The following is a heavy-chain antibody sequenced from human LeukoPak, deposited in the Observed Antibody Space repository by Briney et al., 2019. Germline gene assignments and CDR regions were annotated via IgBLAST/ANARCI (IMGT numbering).Heavy chain of an antibody. V-gene: IGHV3-21*01. J-gene: IGHJ4*02. CDR2: ISSSSSYI. CDR3: ARDHPFSGSLLLPYAGGDY. CDR1: GFTFSSYT. Sequence: GGSLRLSCAASGFTFSSYTMNWVRQAPGKGLEWVSSISSSSSYIYYADSVKGRFTISRDNAKNSLYLQMNSLRAEDTAVYYCARDHPFSGSLLLPYAGGDYWGQGTLVTVSS. D-gene: IGHD1-26*01.